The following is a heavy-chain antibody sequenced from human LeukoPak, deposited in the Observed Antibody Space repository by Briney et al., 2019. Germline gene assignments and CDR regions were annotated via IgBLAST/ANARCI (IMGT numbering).Heavy chain of an antibody. CDR3: ARAHLGYCSGGSCYPYYMDV. D-gene: IGHD2-15*01. V-gene: IGHV4-39*01. CDR2: IFFSGTT. Sequence: SETLSLTCTVSGDSIISSDYYWGWIRQPPGKGLEWIGTIFFSGTTYYNPSLKSRVTISVDTSKNQFSLKVSSVTAADTAVYYCARAHLGYCSGGSCYPYYMDVWGKGTTVTVSS. CDR1: GDSIISSDYY. J-gene: IGHJ6*03.